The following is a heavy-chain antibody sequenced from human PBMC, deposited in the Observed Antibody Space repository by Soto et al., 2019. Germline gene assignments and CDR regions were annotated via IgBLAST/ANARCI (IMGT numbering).Heavy chain of an antibody. Sequence: ASVKVSCKASGYTFTSYGISGVRQAPGQGLEWMGWISANNGNTNYAQKLQGRVTMTTDTSTSTAYMELRSLRTDDTAVYYCASGILGYCSGGSCYSVNDAFDIWGQGTMVTVSS. CDR3: ASGILGYCSGGSCYSVNDAFDI. J-gene: IGHJ3*02. V-gene: IGHV1-18*01. D-gene: IGHD2-15*01. CDR1: GYTFTSYG. CDR2: ISANNGNT.